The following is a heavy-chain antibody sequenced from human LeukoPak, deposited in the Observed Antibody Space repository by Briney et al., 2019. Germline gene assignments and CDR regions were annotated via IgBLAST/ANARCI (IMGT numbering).Heavy chain of an antibody. Sequence: PSETLSLTCAVSGGSIRSSNWWSWVRQPPGKGLEWIGEIYHSGSTNYNPSLKSRVTISVDKSKNQFSLKLSSVTAADTAVYYCATSDYDILTGSEWFDPWGQGTLVTVSS. J-gene: IGHJ5*02. CDR1: GGSIRSSNW. D-gene: IGHD3-9*01. CDR3: ATSDYDILTGSEWFDP. V-gene: IGHV4-4*02. CDR2: IYHSGST.